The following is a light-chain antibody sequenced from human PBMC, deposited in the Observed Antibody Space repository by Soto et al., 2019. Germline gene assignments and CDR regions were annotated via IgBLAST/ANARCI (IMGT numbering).Light chain of an antibody. V-gene: IGLV2-8*01. Sequence: QSALTQPPSASGYPGQSVTISCTGTSSDIGGYNYVSWYQQHPGKAPKLIIYEVSKRPSGVPDRFSGSKSGNTASLTVSGLQAEDEADYYCTSDAGSNNLVFAGGTKLTVL. CDR3: TSDAGSNNLV. CDR2: EVS. J-gene: IGLJ3*02. CDR1: SSDIGGYNY.